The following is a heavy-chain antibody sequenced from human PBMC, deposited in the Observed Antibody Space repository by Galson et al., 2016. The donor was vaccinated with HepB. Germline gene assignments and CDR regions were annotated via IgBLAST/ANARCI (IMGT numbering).Heavy chain of an antibody. V-gene: IGHV3-72*01. CDR2: IRNKPDSYST. CDR1: GFTFSDYY. Sequence: SLRLSCAASGFTFSDYYMDWVRQAPGKGLELVGRIRNKPDSYSTEYAASVKGRFTISRDDSKNSLYLQMQSLKTEDTAVYFCSRDFGGLGEHWGQGTLVTVSS. CDR3: SRDFGGLGEH. D-gene: IGHD3-10*01. J-gene: IGHJ1*01.